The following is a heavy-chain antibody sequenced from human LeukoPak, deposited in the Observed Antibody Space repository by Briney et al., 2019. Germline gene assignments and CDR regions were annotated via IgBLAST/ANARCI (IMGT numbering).Heavy chain of an antibody. D-gene: IGHD5-18*01. CDR3: ARMGIQLWLRAFDI. J-gene: IGHJ3*02. V-gene: IGHV4-59*12. CDR2: IYYSGST. CDR1: GGSISSYY. Sequence: PSETLSLTCTVSGGSISSYYWSWIRQPPGKGLEWIGYIYYSGSTHYSPSLRSRVTISVDTSKNQFSLKLSSVTAADTAVYYCARMGIQLWLRAFDIWGQGTMVTVSS.